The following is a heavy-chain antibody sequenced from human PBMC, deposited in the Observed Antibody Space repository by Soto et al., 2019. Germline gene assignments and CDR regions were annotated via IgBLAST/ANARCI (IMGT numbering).Heavy chain of an antibody. CDR2: VHYSGST. CDR3: ARYKDAGSDRGGMDV. J-gene: IGHJ6*02. Sequence: QVQLQESGPGLVKPSETLSLTCTVSGGSISNFYWTWIRQPPGKGLEWIGNVHYSGSTNYNPSVKRQLTTSVDTAKNQLSLNLSSVTAADTAVYYCARYKDAGSDRGGMDVWGQGTTVTVSS. CDR1: GGSISNFY. D-gene: IGHD6-25*01. V-gene: IGHV4-59*08.